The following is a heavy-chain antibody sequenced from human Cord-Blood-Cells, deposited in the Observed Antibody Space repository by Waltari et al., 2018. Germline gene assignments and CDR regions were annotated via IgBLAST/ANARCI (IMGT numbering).Heavy chain of an antibody. Sequence: QLQLQESGPGLVKPSETLSLTCTVSGGSISSSSYYWGWIRQPPGKGLEWIGSIYYSGSTYYNPSLKSRVTISVDTSKNQFSLKLSSVTAADTAVYYCARRLGYGDAFDIWGQGTMVTVSS. J-gene: IGHJ3*02. CDR2: IYYSGST. V-gene: IGHV4-39*01. CDR3: ARRLGYGDAFDI. D-gene: IGHD5-18*01. CDR1: GGSISSSSYY.